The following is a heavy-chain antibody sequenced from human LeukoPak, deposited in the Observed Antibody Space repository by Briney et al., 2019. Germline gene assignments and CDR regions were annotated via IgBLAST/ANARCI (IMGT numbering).Heavy chain of an antibody. D-gene: IGHD6-13*01. Sequence: SETLSLTCTVSGGTISNYYWNWIRQPPGKGLEWIGYIDYSGSTNYNPSLKSRVTISVDTSKNQFSLKLSSVTAADTAVYYCARESRKPGYSSSWNNFDYWGQGTLVTVSS. CDR1: GGTISNYY. CDR2: IDYSGST. V-gene: IGHV4-59*01. J-gene: IGHJ4*02. CDR3: ARESRKPGYSSSWNNFDY.